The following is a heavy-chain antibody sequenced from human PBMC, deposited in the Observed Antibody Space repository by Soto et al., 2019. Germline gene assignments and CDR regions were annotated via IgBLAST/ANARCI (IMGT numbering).Heavy chain of an antibody. Sequence: GASLRLSWAASGFTFSSYAMSWVRQAPGKGLEWVSAISGSGGITYYADSVKGRFTISRDTSKKTLYLQMNSLRAEETAVYYCAKTWWGEQQVVTEFAYWRRGTLVPVSS. CDR2: ISGSGGIT. J-gene: IGHJ4*02. V-gene: IGHV3-23*01. CDR1: GFTFSSYA. CDR3: AKTWWGEQQVVTEFAY. D-gene: IGHD6-13*01.